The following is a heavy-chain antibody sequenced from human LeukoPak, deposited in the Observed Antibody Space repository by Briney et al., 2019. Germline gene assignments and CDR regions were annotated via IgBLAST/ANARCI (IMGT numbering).Heavy chain of an antibody. CDR2: IYYSGST. D-gene: IGHD5-18*01. CDR3: AREPTTRGYNYAYRGFDP. CDR1: GTSINSYN. J-gene: IGHJ5*02. Sequence: SETLSLTCTVSGTSINSYNWNWIRQPPGKGLEWIGYIYYSGSTNYNPSLKSRVTISIDESKNQYSLKLSSVTAADTAMYYCAREPTTRGYNYAYRGFDPWGLGTLVTVSS. V-gene: IGHV4-59*01.